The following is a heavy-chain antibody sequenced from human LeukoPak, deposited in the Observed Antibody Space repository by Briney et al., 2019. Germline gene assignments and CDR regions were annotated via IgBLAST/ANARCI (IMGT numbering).Heavy chain of an antibody. CDR1: GYTFTGYD. J-gene: IGHJ5*02. CDR2: INPNSGGT. CDR3: ARQAYYDFWSGYFSDSWFDL. V-gene: IGHV1-2*02. Sequence: ASVKVSCKASGYTFTGYDMRWVRQAPGQGLEWMGWINPNSGGTNYAQKFQGRVTITRDTSISTAYMELSRLRSDDTAVYYCARQAYYDFWSGYFSDSWFDLWGQGTLVTVSS. D-gene: IGHD3-3*01.